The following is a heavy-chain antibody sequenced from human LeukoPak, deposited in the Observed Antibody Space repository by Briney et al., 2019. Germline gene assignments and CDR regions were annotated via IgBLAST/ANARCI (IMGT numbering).Heavy chain of an antibody. CDR3: ARASPAGTFPRLNDY. V-gene: IGHV3-21*01. CDR2: ISSSSSYI. D-gene: IGHD6-13*01. J-gene: IGHJ4*02. Sequence: PGGSLRLSCAASGFTFSSYSMNWVRQAPGKGLEWVSSISSSSSYIYYADSVKGRFTISRDNAKNSLYLQMNSLRAEDTAVYYCARASPAGTFPRLNDYWGQGTLVTVSS. CDR1: GFTFSSYS.